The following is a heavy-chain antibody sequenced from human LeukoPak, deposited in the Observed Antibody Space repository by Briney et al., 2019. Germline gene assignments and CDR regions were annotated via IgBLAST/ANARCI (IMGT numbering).Heavy chain of an antibody. Sequence: GESLKISCKGSGYSFTSYWIGWVRQMPGKGLEWMGIIYPGDSDTRYSPSFQGQVTISADKSINTAYLQWSSLKASDTAMYYCARLGSEYYDFWSGYYPTSNWFDPWGQGTLVTVSS. CDR2: IYPGDSDT. CDR3: ARLGSEYYDFWSGYYPTSNWFDP. D-gene: IGHD3-3*01. CDR1: GYSFTSYW. J-gene: IGHJ5*02. V-gene: IGHV5-51*01.